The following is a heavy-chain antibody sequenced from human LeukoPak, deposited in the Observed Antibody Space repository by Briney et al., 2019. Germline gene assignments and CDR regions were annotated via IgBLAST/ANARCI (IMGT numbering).Heavy chain of an antibody. J-gene: IGHJ3*02. CDR1: GGSISSYY. Sequence: SETLSLTCTVSGGSISSYYWSWIRQPPGKGLEWIGYIYYSGSTNYNPSLKGRVTISVDTSKNQFSLKLSSVTAADTAVYYCARGTTIEGDAFDIWGQGTMVTVSS. CDR2: IYYSGST. D-gene: IGHD3-22*01. CDR3: ARGTTIEGDAFDI. V-gene: IGHV4-59*01.